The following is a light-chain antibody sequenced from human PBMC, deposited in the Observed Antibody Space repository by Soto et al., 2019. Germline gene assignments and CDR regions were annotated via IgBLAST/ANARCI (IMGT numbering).Light chain of an antibody. V-gene: IGLV2-14*01. CDR3: FSYTTRSAPYV. CDR1: TSDVGGYNY. CDR2: EVS. Sequence: QSALTQPASVSGSPGQSITISCTGTTSDVGGYNYVSWYQQHPGKAPKLMIYEVSNRPSGVSNRFSGSKSGNTASLTISGLQAEDEAAYYCFSYTTRSAPYVFGTGTKLTVL. J-gene: IGLJ1*01.